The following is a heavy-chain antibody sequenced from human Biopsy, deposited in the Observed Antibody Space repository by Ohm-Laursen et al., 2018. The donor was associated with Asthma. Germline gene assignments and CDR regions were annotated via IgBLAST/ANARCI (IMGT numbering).Heavy chain of an antibody. D-gene: IGHD3-22*01. CDR2: SGNT. CDR3: ARLWDYYDSRAPGGDAFDI. Sequence: GTLSLTCPVSGGSISSYYWSWIRQPPGKGLEWIGYSGNTNYNPSLKSRVTISVDTSKNQVSLELRSVSSSDTAVYYCARLWDYYDSRAPGGDAFDIWGQGTMVSVSS. V-gene: IGHV4-59*01. CDR1: GGSISSYY. J-gene: IGHJ3*02.